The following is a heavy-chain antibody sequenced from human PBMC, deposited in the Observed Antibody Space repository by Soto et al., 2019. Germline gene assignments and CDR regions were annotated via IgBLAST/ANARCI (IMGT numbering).Heavy chain of an antibody. V-gene: IGHV1-18*01. CDR2: ISAYNGNT. CDR1: GYTFTSYG. Sequence: QVQLVQSGAEVKKPGASVKVSCKASGYTFTSYGVSWVRQAPGQGLEWMGWISAYNGNTKYAQKLQGRVTMTTDTSTTPAYMALRSLRSDDTAGYCCARDSPPVDYWGQGTLVTVSS. CDR3: ARDSPPVDY. J-gene: IGHJ4*02.